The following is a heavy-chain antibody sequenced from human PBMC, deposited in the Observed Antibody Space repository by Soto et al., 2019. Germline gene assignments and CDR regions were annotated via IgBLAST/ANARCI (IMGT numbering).Heavy chain of an antibody. CDR1: SASLSNYY. CDR2: IFPTGNT. Sequence: QVQLQESGPGLVKPSETLSLTCTVSSASLSNYYWSWIRQPAGKGLEWIGRIFPTGNTDYNPSLRSRVTMSVDTSKNQFSLKLNSVTAADTAVYYCARGSLGPDYWGREPWSPSPQ. CDR3: ARGSLGPDY. V-gene: IGHV4-4*07. J-gene: IGHJ4*02. D-gene: IGHD1-26*01.